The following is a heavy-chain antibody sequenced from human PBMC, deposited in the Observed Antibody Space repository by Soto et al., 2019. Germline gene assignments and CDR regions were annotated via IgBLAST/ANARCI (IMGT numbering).Heavy chain of an antibody. D-gene: IGHD6-13*01. Sequence: PGESLKISCQCSGYTFSNFWIGWVRHLPGKGLEWMGIIYPGDHETRYSPSFHGKVTISADKSINTGYLQWHSLKASATAFYFCAGSLRSRSDFDYWGPGALVTVSS. V-gene: IGHV5-51*01. CDR2: IYPGDHET. J-gene: IGHJ4*02. CDR3: AGSLRSRSDFDY. CDR1: GYTFSNFW.